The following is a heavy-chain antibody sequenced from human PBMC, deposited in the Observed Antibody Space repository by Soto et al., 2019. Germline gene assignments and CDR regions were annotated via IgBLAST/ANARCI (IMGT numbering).Heavy chain of an antibody. J-gene: IGHJ6*02. CDR2: ISYDGSNK. CDR3: ARDFPAAGTHYYYYGMDV. V-gene: IGHV3-30-3*01. CDR1: GFTFSSYA. Sequence: GGSLRLSCAASGFTFSSYAMHWVRQAPGKGLEWVAVISYDGSNKYYADSVKGRFTISRDNSKNTLYLQMNSLRAEDTAVYYCARDFPAAGTHYYYYGMDVWGQGTTVTVSS. D-gene: IGHD6-13*01.